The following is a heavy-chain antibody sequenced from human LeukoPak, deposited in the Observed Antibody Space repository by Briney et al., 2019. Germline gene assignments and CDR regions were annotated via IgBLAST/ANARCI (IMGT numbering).Heavy chain of an antibody. V-gene: IGHV3-33*01. D-gene: IGHD6-19*01. CDR3: ARELEIAVAGTLGY. CDR1: GFTFSSYA. J-gene: IGHJ4*02. Sequence: PGGSLRLSCAASGFTFSSYAMHWVRQAPGKGLEWVAVIWYDGSNKYYADSVKGRFTISRDHSKNTLYLQMKSLRAVDTAVYYCARELEIAVAGTLGYWGQGTLVTVSS. CDR2: IWYDGSNK.